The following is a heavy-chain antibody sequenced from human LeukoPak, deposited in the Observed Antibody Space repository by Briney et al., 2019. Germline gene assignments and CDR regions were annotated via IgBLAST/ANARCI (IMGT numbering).Heavy chain of an antibody. V-gene: IGHV1-46*01. J-gene: IGHJ4*02. CDR2: TNPSGGSP. D-gene: IGHD6-19*01. CDR3: ARAGAYSSGVFAY. CDR1: GYTFTSYY. Sequence: ASVKVSCKASGYTFTSYYMHWVRQAPGQGLEWMGLTNPSGGSPSYAQRFQGRITMTRDTSTSTVYMEVSSLRSEDSAVYYCARAGAYSSGVFAYWGQGTLVTVSS.